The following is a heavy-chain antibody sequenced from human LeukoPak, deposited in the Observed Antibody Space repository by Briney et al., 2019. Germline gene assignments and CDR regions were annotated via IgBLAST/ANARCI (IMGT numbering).Heavy chain of an antibody. CDR2: ISAYNGNT. Sequence: GASVKVSCKASGYTFTSYGISWVRQAPGQGLEWMGWISAYNGNTNYAQKLQGRVTMTTDTSTSTAYMELRSLRSDDTAVYYCARDARDPLRFLEWSPSWFDPWGQGTLVTVSS. J-gene: IGHJ5*02. CDR3: ARDARDPLRFLEWSPSWFDP. V-gene: IGHV1-18*01. CDR1: GYTFTSYG. D-gene: IGHD3-3*01.